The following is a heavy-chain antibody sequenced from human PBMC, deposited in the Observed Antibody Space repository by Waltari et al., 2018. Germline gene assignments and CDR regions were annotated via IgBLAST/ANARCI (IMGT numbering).Heavy chain of an antibody. Sequence: QVQLVESGGGVVQPGRSLRLPCAASGFTFSSYAMHWVRQAPGKGLEWVAFISYDGSNKYYADSVKGRFTISRDNSKNTLYLQMNSLRAEDTAVYYCARDLGHYDYWGQGTLVTVSS. CDR3: ARDLGHYDY. CDR2: ISYDGSNK. CDR1: GFTFSSYA. J-gene: IGHJ4*02. V-gene: IGHV3-30-3*01. D-gene: IGHD7-27*01.